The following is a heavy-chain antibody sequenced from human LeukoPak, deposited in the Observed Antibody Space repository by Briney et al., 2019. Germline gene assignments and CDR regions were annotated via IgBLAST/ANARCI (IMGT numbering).Heavy chain of an antibody. Sequence: SEILSLTCIVSGGSIRNYNNYWGWIRQPPGKGLEWIGSVYYTGSTYYNPSLQSRITVSVATSKNQFSLKLSSVTAADTAVYYCARAPRYYDSSGPFDPWGQGTLVTVSS. J-gene: IGHJ5*02. CDR2: VYYTGST. CDR3: ARAPRYYDSSGPFDP. V-gene: IGHV4-39*01. CDR1: GGSIRNYNNY. D-gene: IGHD3-22*01.